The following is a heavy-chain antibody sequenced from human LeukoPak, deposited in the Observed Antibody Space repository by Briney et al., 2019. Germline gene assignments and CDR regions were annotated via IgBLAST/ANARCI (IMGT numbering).Heavy chain of an antibody. J-gene: IGHJ3*02. Sequence: SVKVSCKASGYTFTSYAISWVRQAPGQGLEWMGRIIPIFGTANYAQKFQGRVTITTDESTSTAYMELSSLRSEDTAVYYCARPSVVVAASGAFDIWGQGTMVTVSS. CDR1: GYTFTSYA. V-gene: IGHV1-69*05. CDR3: ARPSVVVAASGAFDI. D-gene: IGHD2-15*01. CDR2: IIPIFGTA.